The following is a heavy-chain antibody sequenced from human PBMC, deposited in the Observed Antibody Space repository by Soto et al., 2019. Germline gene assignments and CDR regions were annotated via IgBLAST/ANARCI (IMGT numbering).Heavy chain of an antibody. CDR3: EVAITSRNWDCDL. CDR1: GLTFSSYS. J-gene: IGHJ2*01. CDR2: ISSSSSPI. V-gene: IGHV3-48*01. Sequence: EVQLVESGGGLVQPGGSLRLSCAASGLTFSSYSMNWVRRAPGKGLEWVSYISSSSSPIYYADSVKGRFTISRDNAKNSLYLEMNSQRVEDTAVYYCEVAITSRNWDCDLWGLGTLVTVSS. D-gene: IGHD2-2*01.